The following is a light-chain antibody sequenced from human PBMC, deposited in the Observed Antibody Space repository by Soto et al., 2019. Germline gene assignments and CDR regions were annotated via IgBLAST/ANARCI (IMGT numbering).Light chain of an antibody. CDR3: QQSYETPRT. Sequence: DIQMTQSPPSLSASVGDRVTITCRASQSISNYLNWYQQKPGKAPKLLIYAASSLQSGVPSRFSGSGSGTDFTLTISSLQPEDFATYYCQQSYETPRTFGQGTKLEIK. V-gene: IGKV1-39*01. CDR1: QSISNY. J-gene: IGKJ2*01. CDR2: AAS.